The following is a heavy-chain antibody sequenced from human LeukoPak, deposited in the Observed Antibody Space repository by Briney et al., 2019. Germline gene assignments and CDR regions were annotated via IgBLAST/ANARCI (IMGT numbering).Heavy chain of an antibody. CDR1: GGTFSSYA. Sequence: SVKVSCKASGGTFSSYAISWVRQAPGQGLEWMGGTIPIFGTAHYAQKFQGRVTITADESTSTAYMELSSLKSEDTAVYYCARDRITDFWSGYYTNYFDYWGQGTLVTVSS. CDR3: ARDRITDFWSGYYTNYFDY. D-gene: IGHD3-3*01. J-gene: IGHJ4*02. V-gene: IGHV1-69*13. CDR2: TIPIFGTA.